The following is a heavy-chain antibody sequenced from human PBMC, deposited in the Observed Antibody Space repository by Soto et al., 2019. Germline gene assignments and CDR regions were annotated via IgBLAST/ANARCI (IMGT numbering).Heavy chain of an antibody. Sequence: PGGSLRLSCTASGFTFGDYAMSWFRQAPGKGLEWVSCIKSKTSGGTTDYAAPVKGRFTISRDDSKNTLYLQMNSLKTEDTAVYYCTTVNTMVRALDYWGQGTLVTVSS. CDR1: GFTFGDYA. J-gene: IGHJ4*02. D-gene: IGHD3-10*01. CDR2: IKSKTSGGTT. V-gene: IGHV3-15*01. CDR3: TTVNTMVRALDY.